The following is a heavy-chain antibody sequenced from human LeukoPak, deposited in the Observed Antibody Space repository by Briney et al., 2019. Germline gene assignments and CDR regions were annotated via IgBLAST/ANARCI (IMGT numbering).Heavy chain of an antibody. CDR1: GFTFSSYA. CDR2: IGGSGDAT. Sequence: GRSLRLSCAASGFTFSSYAMTWVRQAPGKGLEWVSTIGGSGDATYYADSVKGRFTISRDNSKNTLYLQMNSLRAEDTAVYYCAKDRMVGGGSNENYWGQGTLVTVSS. J-gene: IGHJ4*02. D-gene: IGHD3-10*01. CDR3: AKDRMVGGGSNENY. V-gene: IGHV3-23*01.